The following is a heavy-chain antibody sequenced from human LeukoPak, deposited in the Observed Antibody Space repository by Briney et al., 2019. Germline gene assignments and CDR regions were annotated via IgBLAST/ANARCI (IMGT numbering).Heavy chain of an antibody. CDR3: VKDLSGYWTFDY. Sequence: GGSLRLSCAASGFTFSNYYMHWGRQAPGKGLEWVAVISDDGNRKYYADSVQCRFTISRDNSKNTLYLQMNSLRAEDTAVYFCVKDLSGYWTFDYWGQGTLVTVSS. V-gene: IGHV3-30*18. D-gene: IGHD1-1*01. CDR2: ISDDGNRK. CDR1: GFTFSNYY. J-gene: IGHJ4*02.